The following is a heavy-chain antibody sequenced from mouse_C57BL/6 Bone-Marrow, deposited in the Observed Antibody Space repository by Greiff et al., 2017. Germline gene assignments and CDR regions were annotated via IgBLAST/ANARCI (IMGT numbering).Heavy chain of an antibody. CDR2: INPSSGYS. CDR3: ARRTGTWFAY. Sequence: VQLQQSGAELARPGASVKMSCKASGYTFTSYTMHWVKPRPGQGLEWIGYINPSSGYSKSNQKFKDKATLTADKSSSTADMQLSSLTSEDSAVYYCARRTGTWFAYGGQGTLVTVSA. CDR1: GYTFTSYT. J-gene: IGHJ3*01. D-gene: IGHD4-1*01. V-gene: IGHV1-4*01.